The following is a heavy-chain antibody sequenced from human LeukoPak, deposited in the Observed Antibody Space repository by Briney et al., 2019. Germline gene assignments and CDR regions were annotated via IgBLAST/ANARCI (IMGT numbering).Heavy chain of an antibody. D-gene: IGHD3-10*01. CDR3: ARTIRGY. J-gene: IGHJ4*02. V-gene: IGHV3-7*02. Sequence: GGSLRLYCAASGFTFSNYWMSWVRQAPGKGLEWVVNIKEDGSEKYYVDSVKGRLTISTDNAKNSLYLQMNSLRAEDTAVYYCARTIRGYWGQGTLVTVSS. CDR2: IKEDGSEK. CDR1: GFTFSNYW.